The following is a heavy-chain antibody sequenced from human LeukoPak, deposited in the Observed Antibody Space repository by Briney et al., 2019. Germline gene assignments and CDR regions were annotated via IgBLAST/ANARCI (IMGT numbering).Heavy chain of an antibody. CDR3: VRNGYGSLSTY. D-gene: IGHD3-10*01. CDR2: VHISRGT. Sequence: SETLSLTCTVYGGSISSDYWSWIRPSAGQGLEWIGRVHISRGTSSNHSLKSLVTMSADTSKNQFSLNLSAVTATDTVVYYSVRNGYGSLSTYWGQGALVTVSS. J-gene: IGHJ4*02. CDR1: GGSISSDY. V-gene: IGHV4-59*10.